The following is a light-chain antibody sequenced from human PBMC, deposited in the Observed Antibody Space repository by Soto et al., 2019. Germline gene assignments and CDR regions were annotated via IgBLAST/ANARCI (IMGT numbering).Light chain of an antibody. Sequence: LTQPASVSGSPGQSITISCTGTSSDVGTYNYVSWYQQHPGKAPKLMIYEVSNRPSGVSNRFSGSKSGNTASLTISGLQAEDEADYYCSSYTGSSSFYVFGTGTKVTVL. CDR2: EVS. J-gene: IGLJ1*01. CDR1: SSDVGTYNY. CDR3: SSYTGSSSFYV. V-gene: IGLV2-14*01.